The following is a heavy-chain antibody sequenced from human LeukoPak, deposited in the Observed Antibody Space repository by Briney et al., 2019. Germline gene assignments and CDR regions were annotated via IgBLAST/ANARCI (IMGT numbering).Heavy chain of an antibody. J-gene: IGHJ3*02. CDR3: ARTRLGEWLVGNAFDI. Sequence: PGGSLRLSCAASGFTFSSYGMSWVRQAPGKGLEWVSSISGSSSYIYYADSVKGRFTISRHNAKNSLYLQMSSLRAEDTAVYYCARTRLGEWLVGNAFDIWGQGTMVAVSS. V-gene: IGHV3-21*01. CDR1: GFTFSSYG. D-gene: IGHD6-19*01. CDR2: ISGSSSYI.